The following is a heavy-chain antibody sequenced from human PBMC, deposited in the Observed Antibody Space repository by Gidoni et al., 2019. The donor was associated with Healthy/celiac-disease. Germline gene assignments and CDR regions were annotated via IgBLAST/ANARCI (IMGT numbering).Heavy chain of an antibody. V-gene: IGHV6-1*01. D-gene: IGHD1-26*01. CDR3: ARGWEQLINPEIYYYYGMDV. CDR1: GDSVSSNSAA. CDR2: TYYRSKWYN. Sequence: SLTCAISGDSVSSNSAAWNWIRQSPSRGLEWLGRTYYRSKWYNDYAVSVKSRITINPDTSKNQFSLQLNSVTPEDTAVYYCARGWEQLINPEIYYYYGMDVWGQGTTVTVSS. J-gene: IGHJ6*02.